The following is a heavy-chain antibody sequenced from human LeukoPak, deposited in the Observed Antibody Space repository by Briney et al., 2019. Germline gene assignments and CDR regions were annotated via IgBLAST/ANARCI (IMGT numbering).Heavy chain of an antibody. CDR3: ARNDDSSPFDY. CDR2: INPSGGST. CDR1: GYTFTSYY. D-gene: IGHD6-13*01. V-gene: IGHV1-46*01. J-gene: IGHJ4*02. Sequence: ASVKVSCKAPGYTFTSYYMHRVRQAPGQGLEWIGIINPSGGSTSYAQKFQGRVTMIRDTSTSTVYMELSSLRSEDTAVYYCARNDDSSPFDYWGQGTLVTVSS.